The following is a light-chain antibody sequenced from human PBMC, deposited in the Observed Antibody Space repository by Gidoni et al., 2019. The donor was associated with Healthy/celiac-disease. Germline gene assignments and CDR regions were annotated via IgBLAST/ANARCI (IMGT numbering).Light chain of an antibody. CDR2: DAS. CDR3: QQYGSSRGT. CDR1: QHVSSSY. Sequence: IVLTQSPATMSLSPGERATLSCGASQHVSSSYLAWYQQKPGLAPRLLIYDASSRATGIPDRFSGSGSGTDFTLTISRLEPEDFAVYYCQQYGSSRGTFGQGTKVEIK. J-gene: IGKJ1*01. V-gene: IGKV3D-20*01.